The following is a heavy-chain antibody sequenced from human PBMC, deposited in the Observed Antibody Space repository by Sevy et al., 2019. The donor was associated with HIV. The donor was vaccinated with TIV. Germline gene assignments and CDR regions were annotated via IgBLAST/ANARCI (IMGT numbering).Heavy chain of an antibody. D-gene: IGHD3-3*01. CDR1: GFTFSRYW. CDR2: INTHGTNT. CDR3: AREGVAFWSGPVDFDYGMDV. V-gene: IGHV3-74*01. J-gene: IGHJ6*02. Sequence: GGSLRLSCAASGFTFSRYWMHWVRHAPGKGLVWVSRINTHGTNTIYADYVKGRFTISRDNAKNTVSLQMNSLRADDTGVYYCAREGVAFWSGPVDFDYGMDVWGQGTTVTVSS.